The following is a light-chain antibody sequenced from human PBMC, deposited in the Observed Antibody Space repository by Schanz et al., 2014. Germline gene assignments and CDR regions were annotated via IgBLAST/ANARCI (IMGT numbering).Light chain of an antibody. CDR3: QSYDSSLSEWV. CDR2: DVS. J-gene: IGLJ3*02. CDR1: SSDVGGYNY. V-gene: IGLV2-11*01. Sequence: QSALTQPRSVSGSPGQSVTISCTGTSSDVGGYNYVSWYQQHPGKAPKLMIYDVSNRPSGVPDRFSGSKSGTSASLAITGLQAEDEADYYCQSYDSSLSEWVFGGGTKLTVL.